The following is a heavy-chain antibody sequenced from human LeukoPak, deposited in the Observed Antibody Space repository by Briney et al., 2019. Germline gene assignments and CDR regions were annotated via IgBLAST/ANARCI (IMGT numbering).Heavy chain of an antibody. V-gene: IGHV3-7*01. CDR2: MKPDGGEK. CDR1: GFTFSNSW. CDR3: ARDGSGYSST. Sequence: PGGSLRLSCAASGFTFSNSWMSWLRQAPGKGLEWVANMKPDGGEKHYVGSVEGRFIISRDNAKNSLYLQMNSLRVEDTAVYFCARDGSGYSSTWGQGTLVTVSS. J-gene: IGHJ4*02. D-gene: IGHD3-10*01.